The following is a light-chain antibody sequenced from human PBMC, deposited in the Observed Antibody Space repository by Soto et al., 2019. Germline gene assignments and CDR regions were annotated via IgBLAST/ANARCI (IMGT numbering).Light chain of an antibody. Sequence: DIQMTQSPSSLSASVGDRVTITCRASQGISNYLAWYQQKPGKVPKVLIYAASTLQSGVPCRFSGSGYGTDFTLTISSLQPEYVATYYCQKYNSSPWTFGQGTKVEIK. J-gene: IGKJ1*01. CDR2: AAS. CDR3: QKYNSSPWT. CDR1: QGISNY. V-gene: IGKV1-27*01.